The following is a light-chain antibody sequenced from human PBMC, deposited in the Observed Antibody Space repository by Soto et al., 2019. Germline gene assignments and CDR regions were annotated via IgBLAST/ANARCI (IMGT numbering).Light chain of an antibody. J-gene: IGKJ2*01. CDR2: GAS. CDR1: QSVSST. V-gene: IGKV3-15*01. CDR3: QQYNNWPPMYT. Sequence: EIVMTQSPATLSVSPGERATLSCRASQSVSSTLAWYQQKPGQAPMLLIYGASTRATGIPARFSGSGSGTEFTLTISSLQSEDFAVYYCQQYNNWPPMYTFGQGNKLEIK.